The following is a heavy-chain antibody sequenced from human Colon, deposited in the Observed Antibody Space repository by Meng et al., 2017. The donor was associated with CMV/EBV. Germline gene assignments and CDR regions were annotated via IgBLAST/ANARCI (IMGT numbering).Heavy chain of an antibody. V-gene: IGHV3-30*02. CDR3: SNGLLGVQGH. J-gene: IGHJ4*02. CDR1: GFSFSESG. CDR2: IDTTNH. D-gene: IGHD3-3*01. Sequence: QGQLGEYGGGVGQPGGSLRLSCGASGFSFSESGIHWLRQAPGKGLEWVSFIDTTNHYYADSVKGRFTISRDDSKRMVYLQMNNLKTEDTAMYFCSNGLLGVQGHWGQGTLVTVSS.